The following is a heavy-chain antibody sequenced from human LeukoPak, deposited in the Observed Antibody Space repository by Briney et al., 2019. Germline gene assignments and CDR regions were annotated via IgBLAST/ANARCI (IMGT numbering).Heavy chain of an antibody. Sequence: SETLSLTCTVSGGSISSYYWSWIRQPPGKGLEWIAYINYSGSTNYNPSLKSRVTISVDTSKNHFSLTLSSVTAAHTAVYYCARFGGPNAFDIWGQGTMVTVSS. CDR1: GGSISSYY. D-gene: IGHD3-3*01. CDR2: INYSGST. J-gene: IGHJ3*02. V-gene: IGHV4-59*01. CDR3: ARFGGPNAFDI.